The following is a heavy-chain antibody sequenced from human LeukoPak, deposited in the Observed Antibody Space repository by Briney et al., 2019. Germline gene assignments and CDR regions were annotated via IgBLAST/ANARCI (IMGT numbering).Heavy chain of an antibody. J-gene: IGHJ4*02. V-gene: IGHV1-46*01. CDR1: GYTFASFY. CDR2: INPIGGRT. Sequence: ASVKVSCKASGYTFASFYMHWVRQAPGQGLEWMGMINPIGGRTSYAQRSQGRVTITRDTSASTLYMELSSLRSEDTAVYYCARAVGRHFDYWGRGTLVTVSS. D-gene: IGHD1-26*01. CDR3: ARAVGRHFDY.